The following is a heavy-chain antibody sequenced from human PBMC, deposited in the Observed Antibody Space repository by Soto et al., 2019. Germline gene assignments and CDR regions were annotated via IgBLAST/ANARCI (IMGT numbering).Heavy chain of an antibody. CDR3: AKDIVVNYG. Sequence: QVQLVESGGGVVQPGRSLRLSCAASGFTFSSYGMHWVRQAPGKGLEWVAVISYDGSNKYYADSVKGRFTISRDNSKNTLYLQMHSLRAEDTAVYYCAKDIVVNYGWGQETLVTVSS. CDR1: GFTFSSYG. CDR2: ISYDGSNK. J-gene: IGHJ4*01. V-gene: IGHV3-30*18. D-gene: IGHD2-15*01.